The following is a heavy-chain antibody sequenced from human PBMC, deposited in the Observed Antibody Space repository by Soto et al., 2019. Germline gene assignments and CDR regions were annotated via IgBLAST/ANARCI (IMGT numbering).Heavy chain of an antibody. V-gene: IGHV3-30-3*01. D-gene: IGHD5-18*01. CDR3: ARDRRIQLWSYYGMDV. Sequence: QVQLVESGGGVVQPGRSLRLSCAASGFTFSSYAMHWFRQAPGKGLEWVAVISYDGSNKYYADSVKGRFTISRDNSKNTLYLQMNSLRAEDTAVYYCARDRRIQLWSYYGMDVWGQGTTVTVSS. J-gene: IGHJ6*02. CDR2: ISYDGSNK. CDR1: GFTFSSYA.